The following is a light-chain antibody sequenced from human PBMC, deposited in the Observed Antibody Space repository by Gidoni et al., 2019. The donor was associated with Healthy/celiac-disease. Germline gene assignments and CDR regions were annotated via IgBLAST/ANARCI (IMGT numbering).Light chain of an antibody. V-gene: IGLV2-23*02. J-gene: IGLJ1*01. Sequence: QSALTQPASVSGSPGPSLTISCTGTSSDVGSYNLVSWYQQHPGKAPKLMIYEVSKRPSGVSNRFSGSKSGNTASLTISGLQAEDEADYYCCSYAGSSTFYVFGTGTKVTVL. CDR2: EVS. CDR1: SSDVGSYNL. CDR3: CSYAGSSTFYV.